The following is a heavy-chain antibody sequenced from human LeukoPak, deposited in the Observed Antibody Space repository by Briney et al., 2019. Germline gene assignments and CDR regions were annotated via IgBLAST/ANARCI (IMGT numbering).Heavy chain of an antibody. Sequence: GGSLRLSCVASGFTFSSYTTSWVRQAPGKGLEWVSAISGRSDPIHYADSVRGRFTISRDNAKNSLYLQMSSLTADDTAMYYCASDFFDGSGHYHDAYWGQGTLVTVSS. D-gene: IGHD6-19*01. J-gene: IGHJ4*02. CDR1: GFTFSSYT. CDR2: ISGRSDPI. CDR3: ASDFFDGSGHYHDAY. V-gene: IGHV3-21*01.